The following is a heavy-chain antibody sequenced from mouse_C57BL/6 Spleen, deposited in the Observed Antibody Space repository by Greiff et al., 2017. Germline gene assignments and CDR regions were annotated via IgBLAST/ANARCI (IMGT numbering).Heavy chain of an antibody. Sequence: QVQLQQPGAELVKPGASVKMSCKASGYTFTSYWITWVKQRPGQGLEWIGDIYPGSGSTNYNEKFKSKATLTVDTSSSTAYMQLSSLTSEDSAVYYCARCYYGSSFYWYFEVWGTGTTVTVSS. J-gene: IGHJ1*03. CDR3: ARCYYGSSFYWYFEV. CDR2: IYPGSGST. V-gene: IGHV1-55*01. D-gene: IGHD1-1*01. CDR1: GYTFTSYW.